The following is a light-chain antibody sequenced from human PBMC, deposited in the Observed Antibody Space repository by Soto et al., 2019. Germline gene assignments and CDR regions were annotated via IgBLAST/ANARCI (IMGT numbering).Light chain of an antibody. V-gene: IGKV1-5*01. CDR2: DAS. CDR1: QSISSW. J-gene: IGKJ3*01. CDR3: QQYNSYPFT. Sequence: DIQMTQSPSTLSASVGDRVTITCRASQSISSWLAWYQQKPGQAPKHLIYDASSLESGVPSRFSGRGSGTEFTFTTSSLKPDDFATYYSQQYNSYPFTFGPGTKVDIK.